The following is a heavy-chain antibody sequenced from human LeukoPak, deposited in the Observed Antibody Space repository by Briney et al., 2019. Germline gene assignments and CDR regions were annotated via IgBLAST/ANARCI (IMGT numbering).Heavy chain of an antibody. V-gene: IGHV3-48*01. CDR2: ISSSTSAM. CDR1: EFTSATYS. D-gene: IGHD3-16*01. J-gene: IGHJ4*02. CDR3: AKNKGLSKFDY. Sequence: GSLRLSGRAPEFTSATYSTDWFDQAPGKGLEWVAYISSSTSAMYYADSVKGRFTISRDNAKTSVDLQMNSLRAEDTAVYECAKNKGLSKFDYWGQGTLVTVSS.